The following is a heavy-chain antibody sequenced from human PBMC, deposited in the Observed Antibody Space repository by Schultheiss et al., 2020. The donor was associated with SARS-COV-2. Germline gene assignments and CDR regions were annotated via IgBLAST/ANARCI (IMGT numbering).Heavy chain of an antibody. CDR1: GGSFSGYY. D-gene: IGHD6-13*01. CDR2: IYYTGST. V-gene: IGHV4-31*11. Sequence: SETLSLTCAVYGGSFSGYYWSWIRQHPGKGLEWIGYIYYTGSTYYNPSLKSRVIISADTSKNQFSLKLSSMTAADTALYYCAKSTGWYVPLDYWGQGTLVTVSS. J-gene: IGHJ4*02. CDR3: AKSTGWYVPLDY.